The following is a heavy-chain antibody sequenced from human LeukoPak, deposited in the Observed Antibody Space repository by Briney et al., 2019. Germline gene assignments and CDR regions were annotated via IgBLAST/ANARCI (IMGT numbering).Heavy chain of an antibody. V-gene: IGHV3-48*01. CDR1: GFTFSSYS. J-gene: IGHJ4*02. CDR3: ARGHSGWYDY. CDR2: ISSSSSTI. Sequence: GSLRLSCAASGFTFSSYSMNWVRQAPGKGLEWVSYISSSSSTIYYADSVKGRFTISRDNSKNTLYLQMNSLRAEDTAVYYCARGHSGWYDYWGQGTLVTVSS. D-gene: IGHD6-19*01.